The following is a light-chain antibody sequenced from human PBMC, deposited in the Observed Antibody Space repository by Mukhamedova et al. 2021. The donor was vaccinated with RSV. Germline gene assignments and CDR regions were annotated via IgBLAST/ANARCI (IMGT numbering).Light chain of an antibody. V-gene: IGLV2-11*01. CDR1: GGYNY. CDR3: CSYAGSYTPVV. J-gene: IGLJ2*01. Sequence: GGYNYVSWYQQHPGKAPKLMIYDVSKRPSGVPDRFSGSKSGNTASLTISGLQAEDEADYYCCSYAGSYTPVVFGGGT. CDR2: DVS.